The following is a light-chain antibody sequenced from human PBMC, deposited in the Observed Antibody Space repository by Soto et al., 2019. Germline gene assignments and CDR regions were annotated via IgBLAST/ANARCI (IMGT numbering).Light chain of an antibody. CDR2: DAS. J-gene: IGKJ4*01. V-gene: IGKV3-11*01. CDR3: QQRSNWPLT. Sequence: EIVLTQSPATLSLSPGERATLSSRASQSVSSYLAWYQQKPGQAPRLLIYDASNRATGIPARFSGSESGTDFTLTISSLEPEDFAVYYCQQRSNWPLTFGGGTKVEIK. CDR1: QSVSSY.